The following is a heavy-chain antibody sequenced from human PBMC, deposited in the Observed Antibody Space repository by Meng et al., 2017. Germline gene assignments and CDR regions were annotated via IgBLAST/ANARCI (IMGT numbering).Heavy chain of an antibody. J-gene: IGHJ4*02. CDR2: INPKSGDT. CDR3: ARDEDISAAGKLFGDY. CDR1: GYNFPDYY. D-gene: IGHD6-25*01. Sequence: VRVVQSGDEVKKPGASVKVSCKPSGYNFPDYYIHWVRRAPGQGLEWMGRINPKSGDTHYAQKFQARVTMTGDTSISTAYMELSGLRSDDTAMYYCARDEDISAAGKLFGDYWGQGTLVTVSS. V-gene: IGHV1-2*06.